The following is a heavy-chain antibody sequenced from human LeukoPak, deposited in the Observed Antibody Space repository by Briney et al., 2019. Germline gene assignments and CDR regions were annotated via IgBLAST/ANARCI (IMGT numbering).Heavy chain of an antibody. J-gene: IGHJ4*02. CDR2: IWYDGSNK. CDR1: GFTFRTYG. Sequence: SGGSLRLSCAASGFTFRTYGMHWVRQVPGKGLEWVAVIWYDGSNKYYPDSVKGRFTISRDNAKNSLYLQMNSLRADDAAVYYCARDLRLWGQGTLVTVSS. CDR3: ARDLRL. V-gene: IGHV3-33*01.